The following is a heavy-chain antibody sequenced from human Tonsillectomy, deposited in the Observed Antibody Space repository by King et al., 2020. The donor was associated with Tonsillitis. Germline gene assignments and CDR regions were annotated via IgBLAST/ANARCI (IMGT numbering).Heavy chain of an antibody. CDR3: ARTNYSPYYFDY. Sequence: VTLKESGPALVKPTQTLTLTCTFSGFSLSTSAMRVTWIRQPPGKALEWLARIDWDDDKFYSPSLKTRLTISKDTSKNQVVLTMTNMDPVDTATYYCARTNYSPYYFDYWGQGTLVTVSS. D-gene: IGHD4-11*01. V-gene: IGHV2-70*04. CDR1: GFSLSTSAMR. CDR2: IDWDDDK. J-gene: IGHJ4*02.